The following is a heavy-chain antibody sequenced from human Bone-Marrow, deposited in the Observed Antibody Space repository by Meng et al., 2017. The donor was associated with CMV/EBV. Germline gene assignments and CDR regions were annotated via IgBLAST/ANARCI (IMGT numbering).Heavy chain of an antibody. D-gene: IGHD3-22*01. V-gene: IGHV4-61*01. CDR3: ARVDYDSSGYYEDFDY. Sequence: SETLSLTCTVSGGSVSSGSYYWSWIRQPPGKGLEWIGYIYYSGSTNYNPSLKSRVTISVDTSKNQFSLKLSSVTAADTAVYYCARVDYDSSGYYEDFDYWGHGTLVTVSS. J-gene: IGHJ4*01. CDR2: IYYSGST. CDR1: GGSVSSGSYY.